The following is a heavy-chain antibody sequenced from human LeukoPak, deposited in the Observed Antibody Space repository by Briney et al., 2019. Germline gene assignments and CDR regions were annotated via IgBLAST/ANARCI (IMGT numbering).Heavy chain of an antibody. Sequence: GGSLRLSCAASGFTFSTYSMNWARQAPGKGLEWVTVMFFDGSISYYADSVKGRFTISRDSSKNTLYLQMNNLRAEDTAVYYCAKGRRAPLVGTTTKSWLDYWGQGTLVTVSS. CDR2: MFFDGSIS. CDR3: AKGRRAPLVGTTTKSWLDY. CDR1: GFTFSTYS. V-gene: IGHV3-30*18. J-gene: IGHJ4*02. D-gene: IGHD1-26*01.